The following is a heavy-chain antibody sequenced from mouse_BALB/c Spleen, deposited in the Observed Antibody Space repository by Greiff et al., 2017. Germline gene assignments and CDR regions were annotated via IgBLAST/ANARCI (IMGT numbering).Heavy chain of an antibody. J-gene: IGHJ3*01. CDR1: GYTFTSYY. Sequence: VQLQESGAELVKPGASVKLSCKASGYTFTSYYMYWVKQRPGQGLEWIGEINPSNGGTNFNEKFKSKATLTVDKSSSTAYMQLSSLTSEDSAVYYCTSWFAYWGQGTLVTVSA. CDR2: INPSNGGT. CDR3: TSWFAY. V-gene: IGHV1S81*02.